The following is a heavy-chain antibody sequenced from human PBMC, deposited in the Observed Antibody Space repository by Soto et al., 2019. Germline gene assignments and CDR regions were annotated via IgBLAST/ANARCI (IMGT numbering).Heavy chain of an antibody. V-gene: IGHV1-2*02. CDR3: ARRSSTYLNEIIYDP. Sequence: QVQLVQSGAEVKRPGASVRVSCRASRYTFTSYDIYWVRQAPGQGLEWMGWIKTDSGDTDYAQHSQGRVTMTRHTSINTAYMELNNLVSDVTAVYYCARRSSTYLNEIIYDPWGQGTLVTVSS. D-gene: IGHD3-10*01. CDR1: RYTFTSYD. CDR2: IKTDSGDT. J-gene: IGHJ5*02.